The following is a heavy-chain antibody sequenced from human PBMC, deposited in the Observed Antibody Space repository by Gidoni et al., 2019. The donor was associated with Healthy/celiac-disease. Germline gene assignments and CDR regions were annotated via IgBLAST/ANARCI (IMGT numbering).Heavy chain of an antibody. D-gene: IGHD3-10*01. V-gene: IGHV4-30-4*01. CDR3: ARFITMGRGVIITSLGYFDY. CDR2: IYYSGST. CDR1: GGSISSGDYY. Sequence: QVQLQESGPGLVKPSQTLSLPCTVSGGSISSGDYYWSWIRQPPGKGLEWIGYIYYSGSTYYNPSLKSRVTISVDTSKNQFSLKLSSVTAADTAVYYCARFITMGRGVIITSLGYFDYWGQGTLVTVSS. J-gene: IGHJ4*02.